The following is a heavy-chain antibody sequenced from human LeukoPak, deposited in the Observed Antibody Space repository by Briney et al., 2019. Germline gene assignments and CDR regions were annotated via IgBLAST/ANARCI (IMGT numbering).Heavy chain of an antibody. CDR3: ARTLDVDTAMGDYYYMDV. D-gene: IGHD5-18*01. CDR2: IYYSGST. Sequence: SETLSLTCTVSGGSISSYYWSWIRQPPGKGLEWIGYIYYSGSTNYNPSLKSRVTISVDTSKNQFSLKLSSVTAADTAVYYCARTLDVDTAMGDYYYMDVWGKGTTVTVSS. CDR1: GGSISSYY. V-gene: IGHV4-59*08. J-gene: IGHJ6*03.